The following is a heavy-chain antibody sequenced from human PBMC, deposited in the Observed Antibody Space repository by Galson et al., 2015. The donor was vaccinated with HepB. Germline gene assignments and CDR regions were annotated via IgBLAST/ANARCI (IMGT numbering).Heavy chain of an antibody. CDR1: GFTFSSYG. CDR2: ISYDGSNK. D-gene: IGHD6-13*01. V-gene: IGHV3-30*18. Sequence: SLRLSCAASGFTFSSYGMHWVRQAPGKGLEWVAVISYDGSNKYYADSVKGRFTISRDNSKNTLYLQMNSLRAEDTAVYYCAKDRGAAGTTYFQHWGQGTLVTVSS. CDR3: AKDRGAAGTTYFQH. J-gene: IGHJ1*01.